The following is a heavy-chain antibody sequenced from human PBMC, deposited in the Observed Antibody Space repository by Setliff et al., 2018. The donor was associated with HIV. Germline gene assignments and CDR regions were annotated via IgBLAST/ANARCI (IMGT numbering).Heavy chain of an antibody. CDR1: GGSMSTYY. J-gene: IGHJ6*03. CDR3: ARDRRGYYYGSGSCYMDV. CDR2: IYTSGST. Sequence: LSLTCTVSGGSMSTYYWSWIRQPPGKGLEWIGYIYTSGSTNYNPSLRSRVTISGDTSKNQFSLKLSSVTAADTAVYYCARDRRGYYYGSGSCYMDVWGTGTTVTVSS. D-gene: IGHD3-10*01. V-gene: IGHV4-4*08.